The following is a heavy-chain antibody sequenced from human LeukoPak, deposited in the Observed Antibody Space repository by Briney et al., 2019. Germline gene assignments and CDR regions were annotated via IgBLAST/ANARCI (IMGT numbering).Heavy chain of an antibody. D-gene: IGHD6-13*01. CDR3: ARVWYPPDAFDF. Sequence: ASVKVSCKVSGYTFNSYGITWVRQAPGQGLEWVGWISVYNGVTKFAQKVQDRVTMTTDTSTNIAYMELRNLRSDDTAVYYCARVWYPPDAFDFWGQGTMVTVSS. CDR2: ISVYNGVT. CDR1: GYTFNSYG. J-gene: IGHJ3*01. V-gene: IGHV1-18*01.